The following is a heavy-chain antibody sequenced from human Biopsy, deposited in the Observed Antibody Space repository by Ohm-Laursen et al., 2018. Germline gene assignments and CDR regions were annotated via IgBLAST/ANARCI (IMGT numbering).Heavy chain of an antibody. CDR2: IYTSGSP. CDR3: ARGTGRYYVYGAFDI. V-gene: IGHV4-4*07. CDR1: GDSINNYY. Sequence: GTLSLTCPVSGDSINNYYWSWIRQPAGKGLEWIGRIYTSGSPNYNLSLESRVTVSVNTSKNQFSLNLRSVTAADTAVYYCARGTGRYYVYGAFDIWGQGTVVTVSS. D-gene: IGHD1-26*01. J-gene: IGHJ3*02.